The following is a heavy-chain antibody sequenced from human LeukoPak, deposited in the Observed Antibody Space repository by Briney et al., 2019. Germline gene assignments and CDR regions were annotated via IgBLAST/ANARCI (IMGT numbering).Heavy chain of an antibody. CDR2: ISDSGTTI. CDR3: ARDSGKGYSPKESCFDY. D-gene: IGHD3-22*01. J-gene: IGHJ4*02. CDR1: GFTFSSYE. Sequence: QPGGSLRLSCAASGFTFSSYEMNWVRRAPGKGLEWVSYISDSGTTIYYADSVKGRFTISRDNAKDSLYLQMNYLRAEDTAIYYCARDSGKGYSPKESCFDYWGQGALVTVSS. V-gene: IGHV3-48*03.